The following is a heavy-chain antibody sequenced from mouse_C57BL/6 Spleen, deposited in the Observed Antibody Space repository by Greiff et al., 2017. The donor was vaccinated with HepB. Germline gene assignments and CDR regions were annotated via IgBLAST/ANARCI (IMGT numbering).Heavy chain of an antibody. Sequence: EVQLVESGGGLVKPGGSLKLSCAASGFTFSSYAMSWVRQTPEKRLEWVATISDGGSYTYYPDNVKGRFTISRDNAKNNLYLQMSHLKSEDTAMYYCARGSDYDKYYAMDYWGQGTSVTVSS. V-gene: IGHV5-4*01. CDR2: ISDGGSYT. D-gene: IGHD2-4*01. CDR1: GFTFSSYA. J-gene: IGHJ4*01. CDR3: ARGSDYDKYYAMDY.